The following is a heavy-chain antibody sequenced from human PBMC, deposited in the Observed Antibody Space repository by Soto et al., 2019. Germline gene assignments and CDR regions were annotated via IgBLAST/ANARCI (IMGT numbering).Heavy chain of an antibody. V-gene: IGHV3-23*01. Sequence: EVQLLESGGGLVQPGGSLRLSCAASGFTFSSYAMSWVRQAPGKGLEWVSAISGSGGTTYYAESVKGRFTFSRDNSKNTLYLQMNRLRAEDTAVYYCAKTANGWFSAFDIWGQGTRVTVSS. D-gene: IGHD6-19*01. CDR3: AKTANGWFSAFDI. CDR1: GFTFSSYA. J-gene: IGHJ3*02. CDR2: ISGSGGTT.